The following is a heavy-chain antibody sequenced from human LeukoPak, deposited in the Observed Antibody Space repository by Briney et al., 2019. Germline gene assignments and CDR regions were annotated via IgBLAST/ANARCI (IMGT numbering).Heavy chain of an antibody. CDR3: ARSHGYSYGYRVHYYGMDV. Sequence: GGSLRLSCAASGFTFSSYWMSWVRQAPGKGLEWVANIKQDGSEKYYVDSVKGRFTISRDNAKNSLYLQMNSLRAEDTAVYYCARSHGYSYGYRVHYYGMDVWGQGTTVTVSS. J-gene: IGHJ6*02. CDR1: GFTFSSYW. CDR2: IKQDGSEK. D-gene: IGHD5-18*01. V-gene: IGHV3-7*03.